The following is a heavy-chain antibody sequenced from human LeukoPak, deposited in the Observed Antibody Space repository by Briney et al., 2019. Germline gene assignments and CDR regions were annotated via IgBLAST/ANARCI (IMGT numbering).Heavy chain of an antibody. CDR3: ARDSAAEGFDI. Sequence: GGSLRLSCAASGFTFSSYSIHWVRQPLGKGLEWVALISYDGRSKYYADSVNGRFTISRDNSKETLYLQMDSLRIEDTAVYYCARDSAAEGFDIWGQGTMVTVSS. CDR1: GFTFSSYS. CDR2: ISYDGRSK. V-gene: IGHV3-30*04. J-gene: IGHJ3*02. D-gene: IGHD6-13*01.